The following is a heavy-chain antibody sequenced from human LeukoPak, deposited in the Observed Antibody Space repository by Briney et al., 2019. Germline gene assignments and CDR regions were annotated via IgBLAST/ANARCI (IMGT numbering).Heavy chain of an antibody. J-gene: IGHJ4*02. CDR2: IYHSGIT. CDR3: XXXXPXXKIDY. Sequence: SGTLSLTCDVSGGSISSTYWWTWVRQSPGKGLEWIGEIYHSGITNYNPSLKSRVTISVDKPKNHFSLKLKSVTAADTAVYYXXXXXPXXKIDYWGQGTLVTVPS. CDR1: GGSISSTYW. V-gene: IGHV4-4*02.